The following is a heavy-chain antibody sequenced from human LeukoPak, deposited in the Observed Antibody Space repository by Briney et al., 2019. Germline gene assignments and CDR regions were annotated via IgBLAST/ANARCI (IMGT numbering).Heavy chain of an antibody. CDR3: ARGVVVVPAARRDYYYGMDV. J-gene: IGHJ6*02. D-gene: IGHD2-2*01. CDR1: GGSISSGGYS. Sequence: SQTLSLTCAVSGGSISSGGYSWSWIRQPPGRGLEWIGYIYHSGSTYYNPSLKSRVTISVDRSKNQFSLKLSSVTAADTAVYYCARGVVVVPAARRDYYYGMDVWGQGTTVTVSS. CDR2: IYHSGST. V-gene: IGHV4-30-2*01.